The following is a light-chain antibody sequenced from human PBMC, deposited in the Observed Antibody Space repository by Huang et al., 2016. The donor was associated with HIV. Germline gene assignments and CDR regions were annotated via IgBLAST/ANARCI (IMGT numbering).Light chain of an antibody. J-gene: IGKJ2*01. V-gene: IGKV1-39*01. Sequence: DIQMTQFPTSLSASVEDKVTITCRAGQTIDKYLNWYQQKLGRAPKLLIYGASNLQSGVPSRFSGRVSETHFSLTINNLQPDDSATYYCQQSYRTPRTFGQGTKLEI. CDR2: GAS. CDR1: QTIDKY. CDR3: QQSYRTPRT.